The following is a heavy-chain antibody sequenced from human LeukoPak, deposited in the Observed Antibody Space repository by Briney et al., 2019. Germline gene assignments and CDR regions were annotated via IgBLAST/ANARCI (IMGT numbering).Heavy chain of an antibody. CDR3: ARGLRAYYYYGMDV. V-gene: IGHV3-64*02. CDR1: GFTFSNYA. D-gene: IGHD3-3*01. J-gene: IGHJ6*02. Sequence: GGSLRLSCAASGFTFSNYAMHWVRQAPGGGLEYVSAISSNGGSTYYADSVKGRFTIPRDNSKNTLFLQMGSLRVEDMAVYYCARGLRAYYYYGMDVWGQGTTVTVSS. CDR2: ISSNGGST.